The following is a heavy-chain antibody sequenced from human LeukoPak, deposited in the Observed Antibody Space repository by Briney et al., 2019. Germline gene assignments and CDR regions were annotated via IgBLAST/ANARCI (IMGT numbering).Heavy chain of an antibody. CDR3: ARYYDGAGQDDCFDY. CDR1: GFTFSSYW. J-gene: IGHJ4*02. V-gene: IGHV3-7*01. D-gene: IGHD3-22*01. Sequence: PGGSLRLSCAASGFTFSSYWMSWVRQAPGKGLEWVAKIDQDGSEQYYVDSVKGRFTISRDNAKSSLYLQMSILRAEDTAVYYCARYYDGAGQDDCFDYWGQGTLVTVSS. CDR2: IDQDGSEQ.